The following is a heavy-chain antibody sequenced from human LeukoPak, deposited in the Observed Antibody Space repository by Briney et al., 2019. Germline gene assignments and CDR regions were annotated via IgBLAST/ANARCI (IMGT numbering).Heavy chain of an antibody. CDR1: GGPISSYY. V-gene: IGHV4-4*07. CDR2: IYTSGST. CDR3: ARDKCGGDCYEDWFDP. D-gene: IGHD2-21*02. Sequence: SETLSLTCTVSGGPISSYYWSWIRQPAGKGLEWIGRIYTSGSTNYNPSLKSRVTMSLDTSKNQFSLKLSYVTAADTAVYYCARDKCGGDCYEDWFDPWGQGTLVTVSS. J-gene: IGHJ5*02.